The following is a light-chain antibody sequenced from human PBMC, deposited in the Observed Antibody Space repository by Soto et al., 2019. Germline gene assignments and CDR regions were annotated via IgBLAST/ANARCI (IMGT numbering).Light chain of an antibody. Sequence: QSVLTQPASVSGSPGQSITFSCTIASSDVGTSNLVSWYQQHPGKAPKFMIYEGSKRPSGVSDRFSASQSGNTASLTISGLQVEDEADYYCFSYAGSPTSYVFGTGTKVTVL. CDR1: SSDVGTSNL. CDR3: FSYAGSPTSYV. CDR2: EGS. V-gene: IGLV2-23*01. J-gene: IGLJ1*01.